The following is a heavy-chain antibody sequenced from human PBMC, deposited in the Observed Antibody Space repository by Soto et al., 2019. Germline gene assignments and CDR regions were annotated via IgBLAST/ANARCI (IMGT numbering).Heavy chain of an antibody. CDR1: GGTFSSYA. D-gene: IGHD2-15*01. CDR2: IIPIFGTA. V-gene: IGHV1-69*01. J-gene: IGHJ3*02. Sequence: QVQLVQSGAEVKKPGSSVKVSCKASGGTFSSYAISWVRQAPGQGLESMGGIIPIFGTANYAQKFQGRVTITADESTSTAYMELSSLRSEDTAVYYCARVLCSGGSCYPYDAFDIWGQGTMVTVSS. CDR3: ARVLCSGGSCYPYDAFDI.